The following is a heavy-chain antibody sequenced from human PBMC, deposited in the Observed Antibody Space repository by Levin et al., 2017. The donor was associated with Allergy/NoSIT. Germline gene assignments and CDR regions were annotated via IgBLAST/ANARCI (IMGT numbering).Heavy chain of an antibody. CDR3: AKGRGHYYSTRLDH. D-gene: IGHD2/OR15-2a*01. V-gene: IGHV3-23*01. CDR2: IGDSGSNT. Sequence: GGSLRLSCAASGFTFSSYPMSWVRQAPGKGPEWVSSIGDSGSNTYHADSVKGRFTITRDNSKSTVFLQMYSLRAEDTAVYYCAKGRGHYYSTRLDHWGQGTLVTVSS. CDR1: GFTFSSYP. J-gene: IGHJ4*02.